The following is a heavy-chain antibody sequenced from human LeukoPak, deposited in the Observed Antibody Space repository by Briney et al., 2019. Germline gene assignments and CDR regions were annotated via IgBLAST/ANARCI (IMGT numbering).Heavy chain of an antibody. V-gene: IGHV1-18*01. Sequence: ASVKVSCKASGFTLTRKGISWVRQAPGQGLEWMGWIGTYNGLTDYAQRFQGRVSMTTDTSTNTAYMELRSLKSDDTAVYFCARSNDYDSWSGYYYFDYWGQGTVVTVSS. CDR1: GFTLTRKG. CDR3: ARSNDYDSWSGYYYFDY. D-gene: IGHD3-3*01. J-gene: IGHJ4*02. CDR2: IGTYNGLT.